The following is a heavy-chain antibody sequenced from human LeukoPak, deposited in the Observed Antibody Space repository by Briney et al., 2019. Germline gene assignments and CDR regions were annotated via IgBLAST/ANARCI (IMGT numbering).Heavy chain of an antibody. CDR1: GGTFSSYA. Sequence: ASVKVSCKASGGTFSSYAISWVRQAPGQGLEWMGGIIPIFGTANYAQKFQGRVTITADKSTSTAYMELSSLRSEDTAVYYCGRRRGSSSPYYYYGMDVWGKGTTVTVSS. D-gene: IGHD6-13*01. CDR2: IIPIFGTA. J-gene: IGHJ6*04. CDR3: GRRRGSSSPYYYYGMDV. V-gene: IGHV1-69*06.